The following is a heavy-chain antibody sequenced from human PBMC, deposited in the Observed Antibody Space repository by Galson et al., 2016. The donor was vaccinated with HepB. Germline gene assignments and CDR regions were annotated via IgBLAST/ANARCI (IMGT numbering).Heavy chain of an antibody. D-gene: IGHD4/OR15-4a*01. J-gene: IGHJ3*02. CDR1: GFTFGSYA. V-gene: IGHV3-23*01. CDR3: ARHLRVGSGAHRGVFDI. Sequence: SLRLSCAASGFTFGSYAMTWVRQAPGKGLTWVSSISPSGWSSHNADSVKGRFTTSRDNSKFTLYLQMNSLRAEDTAVYYCARHLRVGSGAHRGVFDIWGRGTMVSVSS. CDR2: ISPSGWSS.